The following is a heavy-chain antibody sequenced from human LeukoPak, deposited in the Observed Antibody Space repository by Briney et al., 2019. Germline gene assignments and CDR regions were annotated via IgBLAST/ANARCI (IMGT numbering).Heavy chain of an antibody. D-gene: IGHD3-10*01. CDR3: AKSRGFYGSGSPPTFEY. V-gene: IGHV3-11*04. CDR2: ISNSGSFI. Sequence: PGGSLRLSCAASGFTFNDYYMSWIRQAPGKGLEWVSYISNSGSFIYYSDSVKGRFTISRDNAKNSLYLQMNGLRADDTAVYYCAKSRGFYGSGSPPTFEYWGQGTLVTVSS. J-gene: IGHJ4*02. CDR1: GFTFNDYY.